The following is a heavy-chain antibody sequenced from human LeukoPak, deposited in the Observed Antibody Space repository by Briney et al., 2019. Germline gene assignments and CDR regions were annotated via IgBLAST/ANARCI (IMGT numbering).Heavy chain of an antibody. CDR2: IYYSGST. D-gene: IGHD3-10*01. V-gene: IGHV4-59*01. J-gene: IGHJ6*03. Sequence: SETLSLTCTVSGGSISSYYWSWIRQPPGKGLEWIGYIYYSGSTNYNPSLKSRVTISVDTSKNQLSLKLSSVTAADTAVYYCARDYYGSGRRENYYYMDVWGKGTTVTISS. CDR1: GGSISSYY. CDR3: ARDYYGSGRRENYYYMDV.